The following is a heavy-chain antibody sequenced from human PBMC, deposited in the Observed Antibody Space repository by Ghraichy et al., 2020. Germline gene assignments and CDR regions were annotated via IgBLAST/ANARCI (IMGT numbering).Heavy chain of an antibody. D-gene: IGHD2/OR15-2a*01. Sequence: SETLSLTCTVSGGSISSSGYSWIWIRQPPGKGLEWIGYISSSGGAYYNPSLRSRVTISVDTSKNQFSLKLYSVTAADTAVYYCATERNFYALFDCCGQLTLVTFSS. CDR1: GGSISSSGYS. CDR2: ISSSGGA. V-gene: IGHV4-30-4*07. J-gene: IGHJ4*02. CDR3: ATERNFYALFDC.